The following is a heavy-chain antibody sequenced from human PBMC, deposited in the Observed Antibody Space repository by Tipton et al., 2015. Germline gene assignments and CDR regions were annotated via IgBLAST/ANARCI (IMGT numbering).Heavy chain of an antibody. CDR1: GGSLRPYY. CDR2: IQYSGTT. CDR3: ARIRGRYVMDS. V-gene: IGHV4-59*01. Sequence: TLSLTCTVSGGSLRPYYWSWIRQPPGEGLEWIGYIQYSGTTNYNPSLGSRVTISVDTSKSQFSLTLSSLTAADAAVYYCARIRGRYVMDSWGQGTLVTVSS. J-gene: IGHJ4*02. D-gene: IGHD3-16*01.